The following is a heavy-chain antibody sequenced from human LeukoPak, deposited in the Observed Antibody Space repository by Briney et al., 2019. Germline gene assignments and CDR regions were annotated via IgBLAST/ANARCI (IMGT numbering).Heavy chain of an antibody. CDR1: GGSISSYY. J-gene: IGHJ4*02. CDR2: IYYSGST. CDR3: ARGIAAETDY. Sequence: PSETLSLTCTVSGGSISSYYLSWIRQPPGKGLEWIGYIYYSGSTNYNPSLKSRVTISVDTSKNQFSLKLSSVTAADTAVYYCARGIAAETDYWGQGTLVTVSS. D-gene: IGHD6-13*01. V-gene: IGHV4-59*01.